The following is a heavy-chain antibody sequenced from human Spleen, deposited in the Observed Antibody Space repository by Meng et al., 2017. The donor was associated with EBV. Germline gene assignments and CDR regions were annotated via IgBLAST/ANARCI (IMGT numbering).Heavy chain of an antibody. CDR2: VDHSGTA. Sequence: GAGLVKPSAPLSLPSGVAVWIFSNCYWSWIRQPPGNGLEWMGEVDHSGTAVYHPSLKSRVTMSVETSENHVSLKLTSVTAADTAVYYCAIRVRYFDWSDNYFDPWGQGTLVTVSS. J-gene: IGHJ5*02. CDR1: VWIFSNCY. CDR3: AIRVRYFDWSDNYFDP. V-gene: IGHV4-34*08. D-gene: IGHD3-9*01.